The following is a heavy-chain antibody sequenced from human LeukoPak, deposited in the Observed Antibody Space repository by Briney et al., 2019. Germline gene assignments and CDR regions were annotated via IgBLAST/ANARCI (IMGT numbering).Heavy chain of an antibody. CDR2: IYYSGST. Sequence: SETLSLTCTVSGGSISSYYWSWIRQPPGKGLEWIGYIYYSGSTNYNPSLKSRVTISVDTSKNQFSLKLSSVTAADTAVYYCARVKLPYDFWSGYQNGMDVWGQGTTVTVSS. CDR1: GGSISSYY. J-gene: IGHJ6*02. D-gene: IGHD3-3*01. V-gene: IGHV4-59*01. CDR3: ARVKLPYDFWSGYQNGMDV.